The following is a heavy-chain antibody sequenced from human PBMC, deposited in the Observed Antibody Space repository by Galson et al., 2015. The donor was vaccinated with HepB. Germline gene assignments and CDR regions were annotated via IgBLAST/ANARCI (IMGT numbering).Heavy chain of an antibody. Sequence: SVKVSCKASGYTFTSYGISWVRQAPGQGLEWMGWISAYNGNTNCAQKLQGRVTMTTDTSTSTAYMELRSLRSDDTAVYYCARVNSGYDFGDVFDCWGQGTLVTVSS. J-gene: IGHJ4*02. V-gene: IGHV1-18*04. CDR1: GYTFTSYG. CDR2: ISAYNGNT. CDR3: ARVNSGYDFGDVFDC. D-gene: IGHD5-12*01.